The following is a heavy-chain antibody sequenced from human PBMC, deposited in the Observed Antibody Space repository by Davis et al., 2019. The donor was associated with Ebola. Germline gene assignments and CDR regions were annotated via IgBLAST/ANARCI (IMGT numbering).Heavy chain of an antibody. D-gene: IGHD6-19*01. CDR3: ARGCCVSSGWHGGY. CDR2: INAGNGNT. Sequence: AASVKVSCKASGYTFTSYAMHWVRQAPGQRLEWMGWINAGNGNTKYSQKFQGRVTITRDTSASTAYMELSSLRSEDTAVYYCARGCCVSSGWHGGYWGQGTLVTVSS. CDR1: GYTFTSYA. V-gene: IGHV1-3*01. J-gene: IGHJ4*02.